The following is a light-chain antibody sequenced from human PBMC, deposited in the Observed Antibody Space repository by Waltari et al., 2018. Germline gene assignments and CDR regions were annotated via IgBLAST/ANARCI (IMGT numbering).Light chain of an antibody. J-gene: IGKJ1*01. CDR1: QSVLSSSNNQNY. Sequence: DIVMTQSPDSLAVSLGERATINCKSSQSVLSSSNNQNYLAWYQQKPRQPPKLLIYWASTRESGVPGRFSGSGSGTDFTLTISSLQAEDVAVYYCQQYYSTLMWMFGQGTKVEI. V-gene: IGKV4-1*01. CDR2: WAS. CDR3: QQYYSTLMWM.